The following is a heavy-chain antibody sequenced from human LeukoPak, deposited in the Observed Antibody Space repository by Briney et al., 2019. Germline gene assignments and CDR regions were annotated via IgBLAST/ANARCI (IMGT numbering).Heavy chain of an antibody. CDR2: ISSTSSYI. D-gene: IGHD2-2*01. CDR3: AGPSSTVY. Sequence: GGSLTLSCAASGFTFSSYSMNWVCQAPGKGLEWVSSISSTSSYIYYADSVKGRFTISRDNAKNSLYLQMNSLRAEDTAVYYCAGPSSTVYWGRGTLVTVSS. J-gene: IGHJ4*02. V-gene: IGHV3-21*01. CDR1: GFTFSSYS.